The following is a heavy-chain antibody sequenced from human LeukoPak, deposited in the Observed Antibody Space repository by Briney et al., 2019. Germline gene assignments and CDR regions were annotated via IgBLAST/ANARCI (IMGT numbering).Heavy chain of an antibody. D-gene: IGHD3-22*01. V-gene: IGHV4-4*02. J-gene: IGHJ3*02. Sequence: PSETQSLTCAVSGDSISSGDWWTWIRQSPGKGLEWLGEVFHTGRTNYNPSLKSRVTISVDTSKNQFSLKLSSVTAADTVMYYCARDRPNVDSTGYFSRHDAFDIWGQGTMVTVSS. CDR2: VFHTGRT. CDR3: ARDRPNVDSTGYFSRHDAFDI. CDR1: GDSISSGDW.